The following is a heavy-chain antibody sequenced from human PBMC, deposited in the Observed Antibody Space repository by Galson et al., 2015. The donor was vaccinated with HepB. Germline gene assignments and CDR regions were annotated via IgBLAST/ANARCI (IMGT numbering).Heavy chain of an antibody. CDR2: ISWNSGSI. D-gene: IGHD3-22*01. Sequence: SLRLSCAASGFTFDDYAMHWVRQAPGKGLEWVSGISWNSGSIGYADSVKGRFTISRDNAKYSLYLQMNSLRAEDTALYYCAKTRPDSSGFDYWGQGTLVTVSS. J-gene: IGHJ4*02. V-gene: IGHV3-9*01. CDR3: AKTRPDSSGFDY. CDR1: GFTFDDYA.